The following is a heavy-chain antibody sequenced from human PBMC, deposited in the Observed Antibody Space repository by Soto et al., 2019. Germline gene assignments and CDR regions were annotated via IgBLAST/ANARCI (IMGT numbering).Heavy chain of an antibody. Sequence: EVQLVESGGGLVQPGGSLRLSCAASGFSLNTYWMSWIRQAPGKGLEWVANINEDGNKQTYVDSVRGRFTISRDNAKTSVHLQMNSLRVEDTTVYYCATRAGAPADWGQGTLVTVSS. D-gene: IGHD6-25*01. V-gene: IGHV3-7*01. CDR1: GFSLNTYW. CDR3: ATRAGAPAD. CDR2: INEDGNKQ. J-gene: IGHJ4*02.